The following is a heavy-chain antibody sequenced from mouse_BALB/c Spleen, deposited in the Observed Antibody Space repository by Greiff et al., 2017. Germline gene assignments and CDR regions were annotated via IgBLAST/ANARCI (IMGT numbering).Heavy chain of an antibody. CDR3: ARAFITTATAMDY. D-gene: IGHD1-2*01. V-gene: IGHV5-17*02. CDR1: GFTFSSFG. J-gene: IGHJ4*01. Sequence: EVKLMESGGGLVQPGGSRKLSCAASGFTFSSFGMHWVRQAPEKGLEWVAYISSGSSTIYYADTVKGRFTISRDNPKNTLFLQMTSLRSEDTAMYYCARAFITTATAMDYWGQGTSVTVSS. CDR2: ISSGSSTI.